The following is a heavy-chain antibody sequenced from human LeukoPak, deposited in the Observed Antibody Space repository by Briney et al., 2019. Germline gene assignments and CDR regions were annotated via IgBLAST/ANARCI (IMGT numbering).Heavy chain of an antibody. CDR3: ARVDSCGGDYWIDY. V-gene: IGHV4-59*01. CDR1: GGSITGFR. D-gene: IGHD2-21*01. J-gene: IGHJ4*02. CDR2: SYSDGNT. Sequence: SETLFLTCAVSGGSITGFRWTWIRQPPGKGPEWIGYSYSDGNTKQNPSLKSRVTISVDTSKEQFSLRQTSVTAADTAVYFCARVDSCGGDYWIDYWGEGTLVTVSS.